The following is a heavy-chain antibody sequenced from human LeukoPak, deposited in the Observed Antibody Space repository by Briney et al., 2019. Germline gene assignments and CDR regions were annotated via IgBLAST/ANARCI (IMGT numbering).Heavy chain of an antibody. D-gene: IGHD3-10*01. V-gene: IGHV3-53*01. CDR1: GFTVSSDY. CDR3: ARDRNYFEALHRSY. Sequence: PGGSLRLSCAASGFTVSSDYLSWVRQAPGKGLEWVSSVTGNGDNTFHADSVKGRFTISRDNSKNMLYLQINSLRAEDTAVYYCARDRNYFEALHRSYWGQGTLVTVSS. CDR2: TGNGDNT. J-gene: IGHJ4*02.